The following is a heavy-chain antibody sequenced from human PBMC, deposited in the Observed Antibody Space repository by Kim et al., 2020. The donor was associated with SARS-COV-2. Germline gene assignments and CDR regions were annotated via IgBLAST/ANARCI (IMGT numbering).Heavy chain of an antibody. D-gene: IGHD3-10*01. J-gene: IGHJ4*02. Sequence: ASVKVSCKASGYTFTSYYMHWVRQAPGQGLEWMGIINPSGGSTSYAQKFQGRVTMTRDTSTSTVYMELSSLRSEDTAVYYCARDVTFDYGSGKRAAYYFDYWGQGTLVTVSS. V-gene: IGHV1-46*01. CDR2: INPSGGST. CDR1: GYTFTSYY. CDR3: ARDVTFDYGSGKRAAYYFDY.